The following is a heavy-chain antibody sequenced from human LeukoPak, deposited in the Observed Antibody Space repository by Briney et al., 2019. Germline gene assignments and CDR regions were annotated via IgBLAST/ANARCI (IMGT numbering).Heavy chain of an antibody. V-gene: IGHV4-61*01. CDR3: ARGRSYGFDFDS. Sequence: SETLSLTCDVSGVSINTCCYYWTWIRQPPGKGLEWIGYKYYSGSTRYNSSLRSRLTISLDTSKNQFSLRLTSVTAADTAVYYCARGRSYGFDFDSWGPGTPVIVSS. CDR2: KYYSGST. J-gene: IGHJ4*02. D-gene: IGHD5-18*01. CDR1: GVSINTCCYY.